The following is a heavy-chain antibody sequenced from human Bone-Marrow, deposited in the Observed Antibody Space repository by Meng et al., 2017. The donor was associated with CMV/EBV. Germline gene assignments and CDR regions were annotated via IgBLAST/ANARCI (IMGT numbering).Heavy chain of an antibody. CDR3: ARAEAVAGTWRY. J-gene: IGHJ4*02. V-gene: IGHV3-21*01. D-gene: IGHD6-19*01. CDR2: ISSSSSYI. CDR1: GFTFDDYG. Sequence: GGSLRLSCAASGFTFDDYGMSWVRQAPGKGLEWVSSISSSSSYIYYADSVKGRFTISRDNAKNSLYLQMNSLRAEDTAVYYCARAEAVAGTWRYWGQGTRVTGSS.